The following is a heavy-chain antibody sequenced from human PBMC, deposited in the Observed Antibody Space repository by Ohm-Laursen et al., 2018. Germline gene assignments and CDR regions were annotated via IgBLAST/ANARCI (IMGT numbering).Heavy chain of an antibody. CDR1: GGTFSSYA. CDR2: IIPIFGTA. J-gene: IGHJ4*02. Sequence: SVTASCKASGGTFSSYAISWVRQAPGQGLEWMGGIIPIFGTANYAQKFQGRVTITADESTSTAYMELSSLRSEDTAVYYCARVGCSGGSCSDYWGQGTLVTVSS. CDR3: ARVGCSGGSCSDY. D-gene: IGHD2-15*01. V-gene: IGHV1-69*13.